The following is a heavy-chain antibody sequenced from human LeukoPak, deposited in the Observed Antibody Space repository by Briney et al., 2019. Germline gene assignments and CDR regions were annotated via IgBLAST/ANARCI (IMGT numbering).Heavy chain of an antibody. CDR1: GYTFTGYY. D-gene: IGHD3-22*01. CDR2: ISPNSGGT. CDR3: ARDEVDYYDSSGYSPDY. J-gene: IGHJ4*02. Sequence: ASVKVSCKASGYTFTGYYMHWVRQAPGQGLEWLGWISPNSGGTNYAQKFQGRVTMTRDTSISTAYMELSRLRSDDTAVYCCARDEVDYYDSSGYSPDYWGQGTLVTVSS. V-gene: IGHV1-2*02.